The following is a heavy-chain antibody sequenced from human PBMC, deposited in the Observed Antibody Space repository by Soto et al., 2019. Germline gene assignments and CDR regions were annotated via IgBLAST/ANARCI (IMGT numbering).Heavy chain of an antibody. V-gene: IGHV3-30-3*01. D-gene: IGHD4-4*01. Sequence: QVQLVESGGGVVQPGRSLRLSCAASGFTFSYYALNWVRQAPGKGLEWVAVISYDGDNKYNAEAVKGRLTNSRDNPKNTVSLQMNSLRTEDTAMYFCARGTTTSAFSVMAVWGQATTVTVSS. J-gene: IGHJ6*02. CDR2: ISYDGDNK. CDR1: GFTFSYYA. CDR3: ARGTTTSAFSVMAV.